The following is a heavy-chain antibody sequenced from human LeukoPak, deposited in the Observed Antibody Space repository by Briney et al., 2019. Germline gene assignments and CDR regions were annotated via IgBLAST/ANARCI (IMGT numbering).Heavy chain of an antibody. CDR1: GFTFSSYW. Sequence: GGSLRLSCAASGFTFSSYWMSWVRQAPGKGLEWVANIKQDGSEKYYVDSVKGRFTISRDNAKNSLYLQMNSLRAEDTAVYYCARDSPNCSGGSRQSNYWGQGTLVTVSS. CDR2: IKQDGSEK. V-gene: IGHV3-7*01. CDR3: ARDSPNCSGGSRQSNY. J-gene: IGHJ4*02. D-gene: IGHD2-15*01.